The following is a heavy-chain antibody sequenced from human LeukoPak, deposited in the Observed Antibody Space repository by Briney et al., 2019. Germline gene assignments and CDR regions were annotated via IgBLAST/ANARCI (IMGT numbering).Heavy chain of an antibody. D-gene: IGHD6-13*01. V-gene: IGHV4-39*07. CDR3: ARVPGIAAGIRSYNFDY. CDR2: IYYSGST. Sequence: SETLSLTCTVSGGSISSSSYYWGWIRQPPGKGLEWIGSIYYSGSTYYNPSLKSRVTISVDTSKNQFSLKLSSVTAADTAVYYCARVPGIAAGIRSYNFDYWGQGTLVTVSS. J-gene: IGHJ4*02. CDR1: GGSISSSSYY.